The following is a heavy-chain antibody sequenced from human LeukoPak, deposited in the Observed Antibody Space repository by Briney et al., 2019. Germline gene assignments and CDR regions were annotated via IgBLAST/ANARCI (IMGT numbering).Heavy chain of an antibody. V-gene: IGHV1-8*03. CDR2: MNPNSGNT. CDR1: VYTFTSYD. Sequence: ASVKVSCKASVYTFTSYDINWVRQATGQGLEWMGWMNPNSGNTGYAQKFQGRVTITRNTSISTAYMELSSLRSEDTAVYYCARGPGGAAAGLVSYYYYYYMDVWGKGTTVTVSS. D-gene: IGHD6-13*01. J-gene: IGHJ6*03. CDR3: ARGPGGAAAGLVSYYYYYYMDV.